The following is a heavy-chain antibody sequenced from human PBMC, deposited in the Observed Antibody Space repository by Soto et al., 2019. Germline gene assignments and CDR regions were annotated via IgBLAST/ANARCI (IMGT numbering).Heavy chain of an antibody. J-gene: IGHJ4*02. CDR2: IYSGGNT. V-gene: IGHV3-66*01. CDR1: GFTVSSNY. CDR3: ANSWTYCGDDCYIYYFNY. D-gene: IGHD2-21*02. Sequence: GRSLRLSCAVSGFTVSSNYMNWVRQAPGKGLEWVSFIYSGGNTYYADSVKGRFTISRDNSKNTLSLQMNSLRDEDTAVYYCANSWTYCGDDCYIYYFNYWGQGTLVTVSS.